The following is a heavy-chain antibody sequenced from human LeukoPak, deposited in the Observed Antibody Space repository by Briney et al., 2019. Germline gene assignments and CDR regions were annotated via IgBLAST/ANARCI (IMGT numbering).Heavy chain of an antibody. CDR2: ISAYNGNT. J-gene: IGHJ4*02. CDR1: GYTFTSYG. Sequence: ASVKVSCKASGYTFTSYGISWVRQAPGQGLEWMGWISAYNGNTNYAQKLQGRVTMTTDTSTSTAYMELRSLRSDDTAVYYCATRYCSGGSCYFLSLDYWGQGTLVTVSS. CDR3: ATRYCSGGSCYFLSLDY. D-gene: IGHD2-15*01. V-gene: IGHV1-18*01.